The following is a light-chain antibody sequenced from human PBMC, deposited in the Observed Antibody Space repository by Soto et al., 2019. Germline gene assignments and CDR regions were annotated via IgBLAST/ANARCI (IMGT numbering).Light chain of an antibody. J-gene: IGLJ1*01. Sequence: QSVLTQPASVSGSPGQSITISCTGASSDVGGYNYVSWYQQYPGKAPKLMIYHVSNRPSGVSNRFSGSKSGNSAPLTISGLQPEDEADYYCSSYTSTSTYVFGTGTKLTVL. CDR1: SSDVGGYNY. V-gene: IGLV2-14*01. CDR2: HVS. CDR3: SSYTSTSTYV.